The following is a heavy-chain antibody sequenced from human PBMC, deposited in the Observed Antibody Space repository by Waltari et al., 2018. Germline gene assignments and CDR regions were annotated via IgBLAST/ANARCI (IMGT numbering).Heavy chain of an antibody. J-gene: IGHJ4*02. CDR2: ISSGGNYI. CDR3: GRGDVSVAGINDD. CDR1: GFTFSSYS. V-gene: IGHV3-21*04. Sequence: EVQLVESGGGLVKPGESLRLSCAASGFTFSSYSMNWVRQAPGKGLDLVASISSGGNYIYYADSVKGRFTISRDNAKSSLFLQMDSLRVEDTAVYYCGRGDVSVAGINDDWGQGVLVTVSS. D-gene: IGHD6-19*01.